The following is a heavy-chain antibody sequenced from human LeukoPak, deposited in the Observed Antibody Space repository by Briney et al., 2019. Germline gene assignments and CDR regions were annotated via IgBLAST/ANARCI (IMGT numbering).Heavy chain of an antibody. CDR2: INHSGST. CDR1: GGSFSGYY. V-gene: IGHV4-34*01. CDR3: ARGVPELVVYYYYGMDV. J-gene: IGHJ6*02. Sequence: SETLSLTCAVYGGSFSGYYWSWIRQPPGKGLEWSGEINHSGSTNYNPSLKSRVTISVNTSNNQFVLKLSSVTAADTAVYYCARGVPELVVYYYYGMDVWGQGTTVTVSS. D-gene: IGHD3-22*01.